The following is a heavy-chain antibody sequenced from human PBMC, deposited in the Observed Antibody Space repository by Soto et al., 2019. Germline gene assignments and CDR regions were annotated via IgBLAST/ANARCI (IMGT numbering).Heavy chain of an antibody. CDR2: IYYSGST. CDR1: GGSISGYY. V-gene: IGHV4-59*01. D-gene: IGHD3-22*01. J-gene: IGHJ4*02. Sequence: QVQLQESGPGLMKPSETLSLTCTVSGGSISGYYWSWIRQPPGKGLEWIGYIYYSGSTSYNPSLRSRLTISVDTSKNQFSLRLTSVTAADTAVYYCAREDGSGYKFFDYWGQGTLVTVSS. CDR3: AREDGSGYKFFDY.